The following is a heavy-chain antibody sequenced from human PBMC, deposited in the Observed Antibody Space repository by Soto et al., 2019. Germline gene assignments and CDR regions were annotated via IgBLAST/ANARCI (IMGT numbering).Heavy chain of an antibody. CDR1: GFTFSSYS. J-gene: IGHJ4*02. CDR2: ISSSSSTI. Sequence: GGSLRLSCAASGFTFSSYSMNWVRQAPGKGLEWVSYISSSSSTIYYADSVKGRFTISRDNAKNSLYLQMNSLRAEDTAVYYCARDGQDILTGYYTYYFDYWGQGTLVTVSS. CDR3: ARDGQDILTGYYTYYFDY. D-gene: IGHD3-9*01. V-gene: IGHV3-48*01.